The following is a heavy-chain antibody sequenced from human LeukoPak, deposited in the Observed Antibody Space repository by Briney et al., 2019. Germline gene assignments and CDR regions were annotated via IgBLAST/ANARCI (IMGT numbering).Heavy chain of an antibody. CDR2: IYYSGST. Sequence: PSETLSLTCTVSGGSISSYYRSWIRQPPGKGLEWIGYIYYSGSTNYNPSLKSRVTISVDTSKNQFSLKLSSVTAADTAVYYCARRLTGHSSSLYSVYWYFDLWGRGTLVTVSS. CDR1: GGSISSYY. D-gene: IGHD6-13*01. V-gene: IGHV4-59*08. CDR3: ARRLTGHSSSLYSVYWYFDL. J-gene: IGHJ2*01.